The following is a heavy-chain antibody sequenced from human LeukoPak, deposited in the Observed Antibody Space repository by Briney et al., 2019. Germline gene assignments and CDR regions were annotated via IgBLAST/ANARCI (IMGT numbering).Heavy chain of an antibody. D-gene: IGHD6-13*01. Sequence: GGSLRLSCAASGFTFSSYSMNWVRQAPGKGLEWVSSISSSSSYIYYADSLKGRFTISRDNAKNSLYSQMNSLRAEDTAVYYCARGTIAAAGYYYFDYWGQGTQVTVSS. V-gene: IGHV3-21*01. CDR1: GFTFSSYS. CDR3: ARGTIAAAGYYYFDY. J-gene: IGHJ4*02. CDR2: ISSSSSYI.